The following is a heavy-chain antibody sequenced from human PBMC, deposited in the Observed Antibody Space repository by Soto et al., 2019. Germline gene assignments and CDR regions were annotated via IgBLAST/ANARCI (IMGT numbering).Heavy chain of an antibody. D-gene: IGHD3-10*01. CDR2: IYYDGSKK. CDR3: GRGVRGVIIH. J-gene: IGHJ4*02. V-gene: IGHV3-33*01. CDR1: GFNFSSYG. Sequence: QVQLVESGGGVVQPGRSLRLSCAASGFNFSSYGLHWVRQAPGKGLEWVAVIYYDGSKKDYGDSVQGRLTISRDNSTNTLYLQMNSLRAEDTAVYYCGRGVRGVIIHWGQGTLVTVSS.